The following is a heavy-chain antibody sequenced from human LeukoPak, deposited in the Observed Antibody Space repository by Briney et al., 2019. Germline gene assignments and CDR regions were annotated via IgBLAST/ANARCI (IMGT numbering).Heavy chain of an antibody. D-gene: IGHD2-21*02. Sequence: GGSLRLSCAASGFTFSSYAMSWVRQAPGKGLEWVSAISGSGGSTYYADSVKGRFTISRDNSKNTLYLQMNSLRAEDTAVYYCAKDETCGGDCYSLRYWGQGTLVTVSS. J-gene: IGHJ4*02. V-gene: IGHV3-23*01. CDR2: ISGSGGST. CDR1: GFTFSSYA. CDR3: AKDETCGGDCYSLRY.